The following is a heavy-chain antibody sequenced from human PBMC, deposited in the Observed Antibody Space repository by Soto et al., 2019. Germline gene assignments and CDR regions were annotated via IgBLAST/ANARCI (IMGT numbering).Heavy chain of an antibody. V-gene: IGHV3-13*01. D-gene: IGHD6-19*01. CDR1: GFTFSSYD. J-gene: IGHJ6*03. Sequence: GGSLRLSCASSGFTFSSYDMHWVRQATGKGLEWVSAIGTAGDTYYPGSVKGRFTISRENAKNSLYLQMNSLRAGDTAVYYCARGPAVVFRTGYYYYMDVWGKGTTVTVSS. CDR2: IGTAGDT. CDR3: ARGPAVVFRTGYYYYMDV.